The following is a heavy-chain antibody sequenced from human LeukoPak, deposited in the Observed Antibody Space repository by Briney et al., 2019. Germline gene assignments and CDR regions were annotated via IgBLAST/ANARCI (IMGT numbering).Heavy chain of an antibody. CDR1: GFTFSSYS. D-gene: IGHD3-22*01. V-gene: IGHV3-48*04. CDR2: ISSSGSTI. J-gene: IGHJ4*02. Sequence: PGGSLRLSCAASGFTFSSYSMNWVRQAPGKGLEWVSYISSSGSTIYYADSVKGRFTISRDNAKNSLYLQMNSLRAEDTAVYYCARDMGYYDSSGCFDYWGQGTLVTVSS. CDR3: ARDMGYYDSSGCFDY.